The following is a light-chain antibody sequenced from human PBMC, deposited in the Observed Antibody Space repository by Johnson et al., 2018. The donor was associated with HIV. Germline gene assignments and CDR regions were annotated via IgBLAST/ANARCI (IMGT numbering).Light chain of an antibody. CDR2: EHN. CDR1: SSNIGSNY. CDR3: GTWDTSLSAGGV. J-gene: IGLJ1*01. V-gene: IGLV1-51*02. Sequence: QSVLTQPPSVSAAPGREVTISCSGSSSNIGSNYVSWYQQLPGTAPKLLIYEHNKRPSGIPDRFSGSKSGTSATLGITGLQTGDEADYYCGTWDTSLSAGGVFGTGTKVTVL.